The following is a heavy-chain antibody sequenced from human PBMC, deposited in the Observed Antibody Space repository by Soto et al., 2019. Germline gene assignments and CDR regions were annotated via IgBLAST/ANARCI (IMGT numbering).Heavy chain of an antibody. CDR3: ARATMVRGVISH. CDR2: IGTAGDT. D-gene: IGHD3-10*01. Sequence: GESLKISCAASGFTFSSYDMHWVRQATGKGLEWVSAIGTAGDTYYPGSVKGRFTISRENAKNSLYLQMNSLRAGDTAVYYCARATMVRGVISHWGQGTLVTVSS. V-gene: IGHV3-13*01. CDR1: GFTFSSYD. J-gene: IGHJ4*02.